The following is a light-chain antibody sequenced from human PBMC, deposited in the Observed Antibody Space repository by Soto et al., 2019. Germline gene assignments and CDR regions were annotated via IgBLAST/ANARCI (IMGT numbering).Light chain of an antibody. V-gene: IGKV1-39*01. CDR3: QQTYNTLPIT. CDR1: QSINTY. J-gene: IGKJ5*01. Sequence: SQMTQSPSSLSASFGDTVTLTCRANQSINTYLNWYQQVSGSAPRLLIYTASNLQPGVPSRFGGSGSGTDFTLTISNLQPEDFATYYCQQTYNTLPITFGQRTRLEIK. CDR2: TAS.